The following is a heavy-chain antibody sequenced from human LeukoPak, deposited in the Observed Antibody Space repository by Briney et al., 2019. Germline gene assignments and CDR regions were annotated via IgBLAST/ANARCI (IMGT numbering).Heavy chain of an antibody. Sequence: SETLSLTCAVYGGSFSGYYWSWIRQPPGKGLEWIGEINHSGSTNYNPSLKSRVTISVDTSKNQFSLKLSSVTAADTAVYYCARGRMDVAGYSSSWYSFKYYFDYRGQGTLVTVSS. CDR1: GGSFSGYY. J-gene: IGHJ4*02. D-gene: IGHD6-13*01. CDR2: INHSGST. CDR3: ARGRMDVAGYSSSWYSFKYYFDY. V-gene: IGHV4-34*01.